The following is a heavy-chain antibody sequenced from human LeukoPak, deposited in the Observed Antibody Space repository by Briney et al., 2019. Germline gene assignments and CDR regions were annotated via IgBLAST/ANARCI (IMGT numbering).Heavy chain of an antibody. Sequence: RTSETLSLTCAVYGGSFSGYYWTWIRQHPGEGLEWIGNIYYSGSTYYNPSLKSRLTISVDTSKNQFSLKLSSVTAADTAVYYCARALGSSGYGWFDPWGQGTLVTVSS. J-gene: IGHJ5*02. CDR1: GGSFSGYY. D-gene: IGHD3-22*01. V-gene: IGHV4-31*11. CDR2: IYYSGST. CDR3: ARALGSSGYGWFDP.